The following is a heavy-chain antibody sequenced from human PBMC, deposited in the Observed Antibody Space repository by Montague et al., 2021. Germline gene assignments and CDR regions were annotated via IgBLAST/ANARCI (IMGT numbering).Heavy chain of an antibody. D-gene: IGHD6-13*01. CDR2: INEDGSEK. J-gene: IGHJ5*01. CDR3: ARDRAAAGS. CDR1: GITFDYYW. V-gene: IGHV3-7*01. Sequence: SLRLSCAASGITFDYYWMSWVRQAPGKGLEWVARINEDGSEKNYVDSVRGRFSISRDNTENSLYLQMNSLRVEDTAVYYCARDRAAAGSWGHGTLVIVSS.